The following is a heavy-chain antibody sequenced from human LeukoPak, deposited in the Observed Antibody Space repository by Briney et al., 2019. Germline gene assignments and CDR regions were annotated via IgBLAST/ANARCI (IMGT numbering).Heavy chain of an antibody. V-gene: IGHV3-21*01. CDR2: ISSSSSYI. Sequence: PGGSLRLSCAASGLIFSSYNMNWVRQAPGKGLEWVSSISSSSSYIYYSDSVKGRFTISRDNAKNSLHLQMNSLRAEDTALYYCARVRPGQWLLRDAFDIWGQGTMVTVSS. CDR1: GLIFSSYN. D-gene: IGHD6-19*01. CDR3: ARVRPGQWLLRDAFDI. J-gene: IGHJ3*02.